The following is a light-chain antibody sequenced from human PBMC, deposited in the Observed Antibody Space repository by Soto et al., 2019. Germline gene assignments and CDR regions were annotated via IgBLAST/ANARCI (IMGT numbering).Light chain of an antibody. CDR2: KAS. J-gene: IGKJ1*01. Sequence: DIQMTQSPATLSTSAGERVTIAVWASQTISSWLDWYQKKQGKAPKLLIYKASTLNSGVPSRLRGSGYGTELTITLSSMKNDDFEAYYCQQYNSYSEAFGQGTKVDIK. CDR1: QTISSW. CDR3: QQYNSYSEA. V-gene: IGKV1-5*03.